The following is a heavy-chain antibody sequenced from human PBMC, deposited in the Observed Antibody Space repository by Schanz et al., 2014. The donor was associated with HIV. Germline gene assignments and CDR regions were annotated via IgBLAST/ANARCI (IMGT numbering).Heavy chain of an antibody. CDR2: TSYDGTKK. Sequence: QVQLVESGGGVVQPGRSLRLSCVASGFNFNSYGMHWVRQAPGKGLEWEAVTSYDGTKKHYADSVKGRFTISRDNSKNTLYLQMTTLRTEDTAVYYCAKPEYDSRGNSQSHFDYWGQGTLVTVSS. V-gene: IGHV3-30*18. J-gene: IGHJ4*02. D-gene: IGHD3-22*01. CDR1: GFNFNSYG. CDR3: AKPEYDSRGNSQSHFDY.